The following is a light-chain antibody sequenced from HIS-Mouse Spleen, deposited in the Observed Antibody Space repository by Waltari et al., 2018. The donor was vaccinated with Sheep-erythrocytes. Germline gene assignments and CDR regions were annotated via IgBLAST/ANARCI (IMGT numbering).Light chain of an antibody. V-gene: IGLV1-40*01. Sequence: QSVLTPPPSVSGAPGQRVTIPCPGSSSHIGAGYDVHWYQQLPGTAPKLLIYGNSNRPSGVPDRFSGSKSGTSASLAITGLQAEDEADYYCQSYDSSLSGSVFGGGTKLTVL. CDR2: GNS. CDR3: QSYDSSLSGSV. CDR1: SSHIGAGYD. J-gene: IGLJ2*01.